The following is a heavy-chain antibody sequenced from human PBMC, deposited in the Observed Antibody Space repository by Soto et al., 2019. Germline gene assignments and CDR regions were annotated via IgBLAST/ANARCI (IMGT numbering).Heavy chain of an antibody. J-gene: IGHJ6*02. CDR3: ARRVPAGAACYHYGMDV. CDR1: GGSISSTNYY. D-gene: IGHD2-2*01. V-gene: IGHV4-39*01. Sequence: QLQLQESGPGLVKSSEILSVTCTVSGGSISSTNYYWGWIRQPPGKGLEWIGSIHYSGSTYYNPSLKSRVTISLDTSKNQFSLRLSSVTAADTTVYYCARRVPAGAACYHYGMDVWGQGTTVTVS. CDR2: IHYSGST.